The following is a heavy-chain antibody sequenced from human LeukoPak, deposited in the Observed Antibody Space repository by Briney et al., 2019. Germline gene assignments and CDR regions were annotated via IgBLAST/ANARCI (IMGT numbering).Heavy chain of an antibody. Sequence: GGSLRLSCAASGFTFSSYSMNWVRQAPGKGLEWVSSISSSSSYIYYADSVKGRFTISRDNAKNSLYLQMNSLRAEDTAVYYCARGQGGYDLRVWYFDYWGQATLVTVSS. CDR2: ISSSSSYI. V-gene: IGHV3-21*01. J-gene: IGHJ4*02. CDR3: ARGQGGYDLRVWYFDY. CDR1: GFTFSSYS. D-gene: IGHD5-12*01.